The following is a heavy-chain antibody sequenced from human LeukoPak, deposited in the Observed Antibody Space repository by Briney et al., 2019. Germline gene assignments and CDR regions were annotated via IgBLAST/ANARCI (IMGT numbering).Heavy chain of an antibody. V-gene: IGHV3-7*03. J-gene: IGHJ4*02. D-gene: IGHD6-13*01. CDR3: ARSLPYGTTWYGRSDF. Sequence: GGSLRLSCAASGFPFNAYWMTWVRQAPGKGLEWVANIRQDGDTKYYVDSVKGRFTISRDNAMNSLYLQMNSLRAKDTAIYYCARSLPYGTTWYGRSDFWGQGTLVTVSS. CDR1: GFPFNAYW. CDR2: IRQDGDTK.